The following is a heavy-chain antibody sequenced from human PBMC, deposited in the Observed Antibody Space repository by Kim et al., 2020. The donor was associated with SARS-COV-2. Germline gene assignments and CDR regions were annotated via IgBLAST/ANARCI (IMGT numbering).Heavy chain of an antibody. Sequence: SETLSLTCTVSGASIFGGSSYWSWIRQHPGKGLEWIGYIYHCGSAYYNPSLKSQVTLSIDTSNNQFSLEVRSVTAADTAVYYCARAYNDNRNYHFDYWGQGTLVTVSS. V-gene: IGHV4-31*01. D-gene: IGHD1-1*01. J-gene: IGHJ4*03. CDR1: GASIFGGSSY. CDR2: IYHCGSA. CDR3: ARAYNDNRNYHFDY.